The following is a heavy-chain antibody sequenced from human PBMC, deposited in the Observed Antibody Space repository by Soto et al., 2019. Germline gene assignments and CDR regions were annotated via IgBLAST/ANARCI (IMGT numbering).Heavy chain of an antibody. CDR1: GYTFTGYY. CDR3: ARDTAGGYSYGIDAFDI. J-gene: IGHJ3*02. CDR2: INPNSGGT. D-gene: IGHD5-18*01. V-gene: IGHV1-2*02. Sequence: ASVKVSCKASGYTFTGYYMHWVRQAPGQGLEWMGWINPNSGGTNYAQKFQGRVTMTRDTSISTAYMELSRLRSDDTAVYYCARDTAGGYSYGIDAFDIWGQGTRGTVS.